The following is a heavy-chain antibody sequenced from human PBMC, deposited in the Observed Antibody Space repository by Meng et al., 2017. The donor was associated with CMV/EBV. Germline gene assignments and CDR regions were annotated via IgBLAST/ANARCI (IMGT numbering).Heavy chain of an antibody. D-gene: IGHD3-3*01. CDR3: ASFTIFGVVKDGMDV. V-gene: IGHV3-48*04. J-gene: IGHJ6*02. Sequence: GESLKISCAASGFTFSSDSMNWVRQAPGKGLEWVSYISSSSSTIYYADSVKGRFTISRDNAKNSLYLQMNSLRAEDTAVYYCASFTIFGVVKDGMDVWGQGTTVTVSS. CDR2: ISSSSSTI. CDR1: GFTFSSDS.